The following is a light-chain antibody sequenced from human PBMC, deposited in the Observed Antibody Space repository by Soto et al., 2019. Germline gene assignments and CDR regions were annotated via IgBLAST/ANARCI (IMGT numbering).Light chain of an antibody. CDR2: EVS. CDR3: CSDGGSRAV. V-gene: IGLV2-23*02. J-gene: IGLJ7*01. CDR1: SSDGGSHNL. Sequence: QSALTQPASVSGSPGQSITISCTGTSSDGGSHNLVSWYQQHPGQAPKLMIYEVSKRPLGVSARFSASKSGNTASLTISGLQAEDEADYYCCSDGGSRAVFGGGTQLTVL.